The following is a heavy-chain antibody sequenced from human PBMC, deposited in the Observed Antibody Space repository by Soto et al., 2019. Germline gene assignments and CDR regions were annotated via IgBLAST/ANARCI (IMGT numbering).Heavy chain of an antibody. CDR2: INPDSGAT. D-gene: IGHD2-8*02. CDR3: ARGDYGTGAYPFPYFDY. J-gene: IGHJ4*02. V-gene: IGHV1-2*02. Sequence: HEHLVQSGAEVKMPGASLKVSCKASGYSFTGYYIHWVRQAPGQGLEWMGWINPDSGATNYAQNFQGRVTLTSDTSISTASMDLTSLTSDDTAVYYCARGDYGTGAYPFPYFDYWGQGTLVIVSS. CDR1: GYSFTGYY.